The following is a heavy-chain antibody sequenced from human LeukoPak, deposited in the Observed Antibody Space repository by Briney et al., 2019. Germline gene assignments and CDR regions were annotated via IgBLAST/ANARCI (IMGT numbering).Heavy chain of an antibody. D-gene: IGHD2-15*01. CDR3: AGPLSGGSCFAG. CDR1: GGSISSSSYY. V-gene: IGHV4-39*01. Sequence: SETLPLTCTVSGGSISSSSYYWGWIRQPPGKGVEWIGSGYYSGTTYYNPSLKSRVTISVDTSKNQFSLKLTSVTAADTAVYYCAGPLSGGSCFAGWGQGTLVTVSS. CDR2: GYYSGTT. J-gene: IGHJ4*02.